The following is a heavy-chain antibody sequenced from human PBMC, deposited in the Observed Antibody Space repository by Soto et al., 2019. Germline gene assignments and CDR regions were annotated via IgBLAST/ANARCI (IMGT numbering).Heavy chain of an antibody. Sequence: SETLSLTCTVSGGSISSYYWSWIRQPPGKGLEWIGYIYYSGSTNYNPSLKSRVTISVDTSKNQFSLKLSSVTAADTAVYYCARHWTRGDCSGGSCDSPNYYYYYYMDVWGKGTTVTVSS. V-gene: IGHV4-59*08. CDR1: GGSISSYY. D-gene: IGHD2-15*01. J-gene: IGHJ6*03. CDR2: IYYSGST. CDR3: ARHWTRGDCSGGSCDSPNYYYYYYMDV.